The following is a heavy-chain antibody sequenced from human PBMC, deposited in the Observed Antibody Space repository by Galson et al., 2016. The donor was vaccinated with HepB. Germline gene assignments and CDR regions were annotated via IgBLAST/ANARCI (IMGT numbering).Heavy chain of an antibody. CDR2: ISYDGNKK. J-gene: IGHJ4*02. CDR1: GFNFSSHG. V-gene: IGHV3-30*18. CDR3: VKGGVIIPLDY. Sequence: SLRLSCAASGFNFSSHGMHWVRQAPGKGLEWMGVISYDGNKKFYADSVKGRFTISRDNSKSTVYLQMDSLRAGDAAVYYCVKGGVIIPLDYWGLGTLVTVSP. D-gene: IGHD3-10*01.